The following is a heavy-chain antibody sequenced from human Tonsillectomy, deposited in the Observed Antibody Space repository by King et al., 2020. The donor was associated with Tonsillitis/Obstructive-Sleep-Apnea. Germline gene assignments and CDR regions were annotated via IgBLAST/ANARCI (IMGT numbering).Heavy chain of an antibody. D-gene: IGHD6-6*01. CDR3: ARPSEYSSLSGYFDY. J-gene: IGHJ4*02. CDR2: ISSSSSYT. Sequence: VQLVESGGGLVKPGGSLRLSCAASGFTFSDYYMSWIRQAPGKGLEWVSYISSSSSYTNYADSVKGRFTISRDNAKNSLYLQMNSLRAEDTAVYYCARPSEYSSLSGYFDYWGQGTLVTVSS. CDR1: GFTFSDYY. V-gene: IGHV3-11*05.